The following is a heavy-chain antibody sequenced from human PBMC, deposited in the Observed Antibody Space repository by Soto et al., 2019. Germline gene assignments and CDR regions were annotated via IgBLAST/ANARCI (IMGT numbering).Heavy chain of an antibody. CDR3: ARGAMANFDY. CDR2: IDPSDSYT. Sequence: GESLKISCHGSGYTFTGHWISWVRQMPGKGLEWMGRIDPSDSYTDYSPTVQGHVTMSADKSINTAYLQWSSLQASDTAVYYCARGAMANFDYWGQGTVVTVSS. CDR1: GYTFTGHW. D-gene: IGHD5-18*01. V-gene: IGHV5-10-1*01. J-gene: IGHJ4*02.